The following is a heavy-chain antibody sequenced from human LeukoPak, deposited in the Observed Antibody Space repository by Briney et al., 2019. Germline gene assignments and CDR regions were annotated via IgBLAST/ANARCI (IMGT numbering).Heavy chain of an antibody. V-gene: IGHV3-23*01. CDR2: ISASGSST. Sequence: GGSLRLSCAASGFTFTSYAMNWVRQAPGKGLEWGSFISASGSSTHYADSVKGRFTISRDNSNNTLYLQINSLSAEDTAAYYCAKGAQYDFWTGYTLEYFDVWGKGTLVTVSS. CDR1: GFTFTSYA. CDR3: AKGAQYDFWTGYTLEYFDV. J-gene: IGHJ4*02. D-gene: IGHD3-3*01.